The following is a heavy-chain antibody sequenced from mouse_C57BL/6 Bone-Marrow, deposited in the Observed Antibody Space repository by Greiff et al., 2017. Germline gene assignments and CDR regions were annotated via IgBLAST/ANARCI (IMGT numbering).Heavy chain of an antibody. V-gene: IGHV1-42*01. J-gene: IGHJ3*01. D-gene: IGHD1-1*01. CDR2: INPSTGGT. CDR3: ARFTTVVAPVAY. Sequence: EVQLQESGPELVKPGASVKISCKASGYSFTGYYMNWVKQSPEKSLEWIGEINPSTGGTTYNQKFKAKATLTVDKSSSTAYMQLKSLTSEDSAVYYCARFTTVVAPVAYWGQGTLVTVSA. CDR1: GYSFTGYY.